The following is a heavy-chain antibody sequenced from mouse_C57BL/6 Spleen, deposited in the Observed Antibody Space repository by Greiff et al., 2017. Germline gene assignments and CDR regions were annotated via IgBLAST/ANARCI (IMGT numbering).Heavy chain of an antibody. CDR2: IDPSDSET. CDR3: ARWGSSGYGRYYFDY. J-gene: IGHJ2*01. CDR1: GYTFTSYW. V-gene: IGHV1-52*01. Sequence: QVQLQQPGAELVRPGSSVKLSCKASGYTFTSYWMHWVKQRPIQGLEWIGNIDPSDSETHYNQKFKDKATLTVDKSSSTAYMQLSSLTSEDSAVYYCARWGSSGYGRYYFDYWGQGTTLTVSS. D-gene: IGHD3-2*02.